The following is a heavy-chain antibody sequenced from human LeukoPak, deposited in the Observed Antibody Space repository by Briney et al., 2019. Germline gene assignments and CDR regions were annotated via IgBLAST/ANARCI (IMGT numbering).Heavy chain of an antibody. CDR2: ISSSGSTK. Sequence: PGGSLRLSCAASGFTFSSYEIHWVRQAPGKGLAGVSYISSSGSTKLYSDSVRGRFTISRDNAKNSLYLQMNSLRAEDTAVYYCAREGSYYFDYWGRGTLVTVSS. V-gene: IGHV3-48*03. CDR1: GFTFSSYE. J-gene: IGHJ4*02. CDR3: AREGSYYFDY.